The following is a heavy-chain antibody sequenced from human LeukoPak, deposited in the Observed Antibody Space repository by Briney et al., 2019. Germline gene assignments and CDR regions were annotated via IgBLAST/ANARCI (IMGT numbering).Heavy chain of an antibody. Sequence: ASVKVSCKASGYTFTSCDINWVRQATGQGLEWMGWMNPNSGNTGYAQKFQGRVTITRNTSISTAYMELSSLRSEDTAVYYCARDGGDYTLFDYWGQGTLVTVSS. CDR2: MNPNSGNT. D-gene: IGHD4-17*01. V-gene: IGHV1-8*01. CDR1: GYTFTSCD. J-gene: IGHJ4*02. CDR3: ARDGGDYTLFDY.